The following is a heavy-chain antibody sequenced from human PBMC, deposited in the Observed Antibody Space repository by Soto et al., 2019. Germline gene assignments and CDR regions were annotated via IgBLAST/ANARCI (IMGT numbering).Heavy chain of an antibody. D-gene: IGHD6-19*01. J-gene: IGHJ4*02. CDR3: ARGLADSSGWSLDYFDY. V-gene: IGHV4-4*02. Sequence: ASETLSLTSAVSGGYISSNNWWSWVRQPPGKGLEWIGEIYHSGSINYNPSLKSRVTISVDTSKNQFSLKLSSVTAADTAVYYCARGLADSSGWSLDYFDYWGQGTLVTVSS. CDR1: GGYISSNNW. CDR2: IYHSGSI.